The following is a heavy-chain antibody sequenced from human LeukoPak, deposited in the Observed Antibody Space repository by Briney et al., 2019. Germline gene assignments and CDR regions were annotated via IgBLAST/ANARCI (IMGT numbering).Heavy chain of an antibody. J-gene: IGHJ6*02. V-gene: IGHV1-69*04. CDR1: GGTFSSYA. CDR2: IIPILGIA. CDR3: ARDLPHYYGMDV. Sequence: SVKVSCKASGGTFSSYAISWVRQAPGQGLEWMGRIIPILGIANYAQKFQGRVTITADKSTSTAYMELSSLRSEDTAVYYCARDLPHYYGMDVWGQGTTVTVSS.